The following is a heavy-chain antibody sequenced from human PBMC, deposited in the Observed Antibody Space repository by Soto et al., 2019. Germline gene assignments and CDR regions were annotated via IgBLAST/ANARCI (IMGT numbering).Heavy chain of an antibody. V-gene: IGHV1-69*01. CDR2: IIPIFGTA. D-gene: IGHD1-26*01. CDR3: AREGGGNYRGYYYYYYGMDV. J-gene: IGHJ6*02. CDR1: GGTFSSYA. Sequence: QVQLVQSGAEVKKPGSSVKVSCKASGGTFSSYAISWVRQAPGQGLEWMGGIIPIFGTANYAQKFQGRVTITADDFTGTAYMELSSLRSEDTAVYYCAREGGGNYRGYYYYYYGMDVWGQGTTVTVSS.